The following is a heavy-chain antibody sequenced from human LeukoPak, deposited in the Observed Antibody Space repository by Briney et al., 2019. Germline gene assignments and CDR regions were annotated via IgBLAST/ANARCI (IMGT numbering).Heavy chain of an antibody. CDR1: TLTFSSYS. Sequence: GGSVRLACAASTLTFSSYSMRWVRQAAGKGMEWVAVISYDGSNKYYRDSVKGRFTISRDNSKNTLYLQMNSLRAEDTAVYYCARDGQTIVIDAFDIWGQGTMVTVSS. J-gene: IGHJ3*02. CDR2: ISYDGSNK. D-gene: IGHD3-22*01. V-gene: IGHV3-30-3*01. CDR3: ARDGQTIVIDAFDI.